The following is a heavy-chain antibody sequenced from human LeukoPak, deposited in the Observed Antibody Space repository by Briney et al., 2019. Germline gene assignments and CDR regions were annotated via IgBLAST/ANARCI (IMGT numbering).Heavy chain of an antibody. D-gene: IGHD5-24*01. CDR3: ARAQEMATINPYYFGC. J-gene: IGHJ4*02. CDR2: IYYSGST. CDR1: GGSMSSYY. Sequence: SETLSLTCTVCGGSMSSYYWSWMRQPPGKGLEWIGYIYYSGSTNYNPSRKSRVTISVDTSKNQFSMKLSSVTAADTAVYYCARAQEMATINPYYFGCWGQGTLVTVSS. V-gene: IGHV4-59*01.